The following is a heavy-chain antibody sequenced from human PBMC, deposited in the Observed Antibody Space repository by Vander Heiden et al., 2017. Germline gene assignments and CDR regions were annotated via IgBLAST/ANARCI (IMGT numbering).Heavy chain of an antibody. D-gene: IGHD3-22*01. CDR3: ARDDYDSSGANWFDP. Sequence: QVQLVESGGGVVQSGRSLRLPCAASGFQFRDYRMHWVRQAPGKGLEWLAVISFDGTKKYYADAVTGRFIISRDDSKNTLYLQMNSLRPEDTALYDCARDDYDSSGANWFDPWGQGTLVTVSS. J-gene: IGHJ5*02. CDR2: ISFDGTKK. V-gene: IGHV3-30*03. CDR1: GFQFRDYR.